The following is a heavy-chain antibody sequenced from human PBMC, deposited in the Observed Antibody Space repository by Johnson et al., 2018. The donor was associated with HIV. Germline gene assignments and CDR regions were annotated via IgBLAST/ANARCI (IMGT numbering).Heavy chain of an antibody. J-gene: IGHJ3*02. CDR1: GFSVTKYA. Sequence: QVQLVESGGGVVQPGRSLRLSCAASGFSVTKYAMHWVRQAPGKGLERVAIISYDGNNKYYADSVKGRFTISRDNSKNTLYLQMNSLRAEDTAVYYCARALTTDAFDIWGQGTMVTVSS. D-gene: IGHD4-17*01. CDR3: ARALTTDAFDI. V-gene: IGHV3-30-3*01. CDR2: ISYDGNNK.